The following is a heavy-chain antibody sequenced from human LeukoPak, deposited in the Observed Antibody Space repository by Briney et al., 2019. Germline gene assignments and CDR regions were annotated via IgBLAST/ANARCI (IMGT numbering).Heavy chain of an antibody. V-gene: IGHV3-21*01. CDR3: ARVSIFGVVAYGMDV. Sequence: PGGSLRLSCAASGFTFSSYSMNWVRQAPGKGLEWVSSISSSSSYIYYADSVKGRFTISRDNSKNTLYLQMNSLRAEDTAVYYCARVSIFGVVAYGMDVWGQGTTVTVSS. CDR1: GFTFSSYS. D-gene: IGHD3-3*01. CDR2: ISSSSSYI. J-gene: IGHJ6*02.